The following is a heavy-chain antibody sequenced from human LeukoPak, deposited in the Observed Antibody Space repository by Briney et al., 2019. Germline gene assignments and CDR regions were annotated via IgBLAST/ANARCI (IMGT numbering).Heavy chain of an antibody. J-gene: IGHJ5*02. CDR2: ISYDGSNK. D-gene: IGHD6-13*01. CDR3: ARDGRIAAAGTVLNWFDP. Sequence: GGSLRLSCAASGFTFSSYAMHWVRQAPGKGLEWVAVISYDGSNKYYADSVKGRFTISRDNAKNSLYLQMNSLRAEDTAVYYCARDGRIAAAGTVLNWFDPWGQGTLVTVSS. V-gene: IGHV3-30-3*01. CDR1: GFTFSSYA.